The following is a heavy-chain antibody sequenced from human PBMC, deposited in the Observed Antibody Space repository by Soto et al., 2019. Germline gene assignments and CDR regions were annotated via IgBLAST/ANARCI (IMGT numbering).Heavy chain of an antibody. Sequence: SETLSLTCTVSGASISCFYWSWIRKSAGKGLEWIGRIYATGTTDYNPSLKSRVMMSVDTSKKQFSLKLRSVTAADTAVYYCVRGGTKTLRDWFDPWGQGISGTVSS. CDR3: VRGGTKTLRDWFDP. CDR1: GASISCFY. CDR2: IYATGTT. V-gene: IGHV4-4*07. D-gene: IGHD1-1*01. J-gene: IGHJ5*02.